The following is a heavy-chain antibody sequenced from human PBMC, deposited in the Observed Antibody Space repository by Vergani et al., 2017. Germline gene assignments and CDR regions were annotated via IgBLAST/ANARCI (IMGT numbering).Heavy chain of an antibody. CDR1: GFTFSSYG. Sequence: QVQLVESGGGVVQPERSLRLSCAASGFTFSSYGMHWVRQAPGKGLEWVAVISYDGSNKYYADSVKGRFTISRDNSKNTLYLQMNSLRAEDTAVYYCATDLGYYGSGSHLRLYAFDIWGQGTMVTVSS. V-gene: IGHV3-30*03. CDR2: ISYDGSNK. D-gene: IGHD3-10*01. CDR3: ATDLGYYGSGSHLRLYAFDI. J-gene: IGHJ3*02.